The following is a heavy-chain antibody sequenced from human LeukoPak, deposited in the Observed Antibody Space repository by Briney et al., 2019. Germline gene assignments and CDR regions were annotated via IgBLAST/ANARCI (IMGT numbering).Heavy chain of an antibody. CDR1: GFTFSSYA. CDR3: AKSVITMIGVNPDY. D-gene: IGHD3-22*01. Sequence: GGSLRLSCAASGFTFSSYAMSWVRHAPGKGLEWVSATSGSGGSTYYADSVKGRFTISRDNSKNTLYLQMNSLRAEDTAVYYCAKSVITMIGVNPDYWGQGTLVTVSS. J-gene: IGHJ4*02. V-gene: IGHV3-23*01. CDR2: TSGSGGST.